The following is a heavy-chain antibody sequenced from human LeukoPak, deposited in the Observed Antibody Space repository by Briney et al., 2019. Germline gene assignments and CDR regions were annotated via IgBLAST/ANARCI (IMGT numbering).Heavy chain of an antibody. J-gene: IGHJ4*02. CDR2: ISSSSSTI. CDR3: AKDNRELLYYFDY. V-gene: IGHV3-48*01. D-gene: IGHD1-26*01. CDR1: GFTFSSYS. Sequence: GGSLRLSCAASGFTFSSYSMNWVRQAPGKGLEWVSYISSSSSTIYYADSVKGRFTISRDNAKNSLYLQMNSLRAEDTALYYCAKDNRELLYYFDYWGQGTLVTVSS.